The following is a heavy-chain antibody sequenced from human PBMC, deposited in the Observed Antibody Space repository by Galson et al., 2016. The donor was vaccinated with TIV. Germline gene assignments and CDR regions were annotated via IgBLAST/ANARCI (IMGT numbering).Heavy chain of an antibody. D-gene: IGHD3-10*01. Sequence: SVKVSCKASGDTFNSYAINWVRQAPGQGLEWVGRALPMFGTSNYAEEFQDRVTITADESMSTAYMELSSLTSDDTAVYYCARDLTASGYYGSAVEDWFDPWGQGTLVTVSS. J-gene: IGHJ5*02. CDR1: GDTFNSYA. V-gene: IGHV1-69*13. CDR3: ARDLTASGYYGSAVEDWFDP. CDR2: ALPMFGTS.